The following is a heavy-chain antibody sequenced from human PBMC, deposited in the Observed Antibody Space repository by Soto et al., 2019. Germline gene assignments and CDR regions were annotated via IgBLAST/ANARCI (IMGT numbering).Heavy chain of an antibody. CDR3: AGSSSLQWYYMDG. J-gene: IGHJ6*03. CDR1: GHSVSCNSSA. CDR2: TYYRSRWYN. V-gene: IGHV6-1*01. Sequence: PSQTLSLTCVLSGHSVSCNSSASNWIRHSPSRGLEWQGRTYYRSRWYNDYAFTVSSRITVNADTSNHQFSSHLNSVTPEDTAVNYCAGSSSLQWYYMDGRDKGTTLTVSS. D-gene: IGHD4-4*01.